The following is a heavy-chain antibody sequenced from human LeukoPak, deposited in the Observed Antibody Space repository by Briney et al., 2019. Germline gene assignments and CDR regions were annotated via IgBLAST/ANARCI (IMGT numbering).Heavy chain of an antibody. J-gene: IGHJ4*02. V-gene: IGHV4-59*08. CDR2: IYYSGST. Sequence: PSETLSLTCTVSGGSISSYYWSWLRQPPGKGLEWIGYIYYSGSTKYNPSLKSRVTISVDTSKNQFSLKRSSVTAADTAVYYCARHYRRGRFHNYYDSSGYLNWGQGTLVTVSS. D-gene: IGHD3-22*01. CDR3: ARHYRRGRFHNYYDSSGYLN. CDR1: GGSISSYY.